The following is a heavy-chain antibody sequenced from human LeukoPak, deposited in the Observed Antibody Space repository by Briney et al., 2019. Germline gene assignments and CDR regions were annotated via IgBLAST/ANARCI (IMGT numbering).Heavy chain of an antibody. J-gene: IGHJ4*02. D-gene: IGHD6-19*01. V-gene: IGHV3-74*01. CDR1: GFTVSSYW. Sequence: GGSLRLSCAAAGFTVSSYWMHWVRQAPGKWPVWVSRIKSDGSTTNDADSVKGRFTIYRDNDKNTLYLQMNSLRGEDTAVYYCARDRGGWYGDSWGQGVLVTVSS. CDR3: ARDRGGWYGDS. CDR2: IKSDGSTT.